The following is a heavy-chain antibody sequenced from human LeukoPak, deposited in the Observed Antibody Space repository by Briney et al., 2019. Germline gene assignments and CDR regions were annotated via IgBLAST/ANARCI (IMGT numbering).Heavy chain of an antibody. V-gene: IGHV4-59*01. CDR3: ARGVSYYYYGMDV. Sequence: SETLSHTCTVSGGSISSYYWTWIRQPPGKGLEWIGYMYYSGSTNYNPFLKSRVTISVDTSKNQFSLKMSSVTAADTAVYYCARGVSYYYYGMDVWGQGTTVTVSS. CDR1: GGSISSYY. CDR2: MYYSGST. J-gene: IGHJ6*02. D-gene: IGHD2-8*01.